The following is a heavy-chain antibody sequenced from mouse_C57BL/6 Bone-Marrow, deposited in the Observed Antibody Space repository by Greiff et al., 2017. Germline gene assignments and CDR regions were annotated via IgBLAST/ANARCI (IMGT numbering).Heavy chain of an antibody. V-gene: IGHV10-1*01. CDR3: VRHLDGVGY. Sequence: EVQGVESGGGLVQPIGSLKLSCAASGFSFNTYAMNWVRQAPGKGLEWVARIRSKSNNYATYYADSVKDRFTISRDDSESMLYLQMNNLKTEDTAMYYCVRHLDGVGYWGQGTLVTVSA. CDR2: IRSKSNNYAT. CDR1: GFSFNTYA. J-gene: IGHJ3*01.